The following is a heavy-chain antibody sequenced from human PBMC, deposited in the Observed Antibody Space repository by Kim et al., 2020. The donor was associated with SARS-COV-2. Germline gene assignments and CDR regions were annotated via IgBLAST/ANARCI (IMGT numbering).Heavy chain of an antibody. CDR3: AKDLSSGYDPDHFDY. CDR2: ISGGGGQT. D-gene: IGHD5-12*01. V-gene: IGHV3-23*01. Sequence: GGSLRLSCAASGFTFNSYAMSWVRQGPGKGLEWVSTISGGGGQTSYADSVKGRFAISRDNSKNTLFLQMNGLRAEDTAVYYCAKDLSSGYDPDHFDYWGQGTLVTVYS. J-gene: IGHJ4*02. CDR1: GFTFNSYA.